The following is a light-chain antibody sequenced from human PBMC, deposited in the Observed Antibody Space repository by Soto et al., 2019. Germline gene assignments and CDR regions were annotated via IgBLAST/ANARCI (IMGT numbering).Light chain of an antibody. CDR3: QQRAKWLT. V-gene: IGKV3-11*01. CDR2: DAS. CDR1: QSVGNY. Sequence: EIVLTQSPAILSLSPGERATLSCRASQSVGNYLGWYQQKPGQAPRLLIYDASKRATGIPARFSGSGSGTDFSLTISSLEPEDFAVYYCQQRAKWLTFGGGTKVDIK. J-gene: IGKJ4*01.